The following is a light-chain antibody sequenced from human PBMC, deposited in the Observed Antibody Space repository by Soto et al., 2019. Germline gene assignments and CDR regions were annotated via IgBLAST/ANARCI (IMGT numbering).Light chain of an antibody. Sequence: DIQMTQSPSSVSASVGDRVSITCQASQDITNYLNWYQQKPGKAPKLLIYDASNLETGVPSRFSGSGSGTDFTFTISSLQPEDIATYYCQQYDNLPLTFGRGTKVEIK. V-gene: IGKV1-33*01. CDR1: QDITNY. CDR2: DAS. J-gene: IGKJ4*01. CDR3: QQYDNLPLT.